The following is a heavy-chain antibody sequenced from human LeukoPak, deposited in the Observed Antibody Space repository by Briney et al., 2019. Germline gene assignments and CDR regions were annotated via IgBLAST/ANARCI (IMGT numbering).Heavy chain of an antibody. CDR3: ARDRMVRGVRSEAYFSY. D-gene: IGHD3-10*01. J-gene: IGHJ4*02. V-gene: IGHV4-31*03. CDR1: GGSISSGGYS. CDR2: IYYSGST. Sequence: PSETLSLTCTVSGGSISSGGYSWSWIRQHPGKGLEWIGYIYYSGSTYYNPSLKSRVTISVDTSKNQFSLKLSSVTAADTAVYYCARDRMVRGVRSEAYFSYWGQGTLVTVSS.